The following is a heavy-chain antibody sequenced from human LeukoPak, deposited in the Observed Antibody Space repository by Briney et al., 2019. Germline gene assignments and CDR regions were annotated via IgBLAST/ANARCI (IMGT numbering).Heavy chain of an antibody. Sequence: GGSLRLSRAASGFTFSDYYMSWIRQAPGKGLEWVPYISSSGSTIYYADSVKGRFTISRDNAKNSLYLQMNSLRAEDTAVYYCARDMHDSSGYYYFDYWGQGTLVTVSS. CDR1: GFTFSDYY. V-gene: IGHV3-11*04. CDR3: ARDMHDSSGYYYFDY. J-gene: IGHJ4*02. CDR2: ISSSGSTI. D-gene: IGHD3-22*01.